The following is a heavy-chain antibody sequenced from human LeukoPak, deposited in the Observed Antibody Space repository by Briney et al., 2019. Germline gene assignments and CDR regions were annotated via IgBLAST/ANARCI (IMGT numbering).Heavy chain of an antibody. CDR3: AKVGIAVAGTLNYFDY. CDR2: ISGSGGST. CDR1: GFTFSSYA. D-gene: IGHD6-19*01. Sequence: GGSPRLSCAASGFTFSSYAMSWVRQAPGKGLEWVSAISGSGGSTYYADSVKGRFTISRDNSKNTLYLQMNSLRAEDTAVYYCAKVGIAVAGTLNYFDYWGQGTLVTVSS. V-gene: IGHV3-23*01. J-gene: IGHJ4*02.